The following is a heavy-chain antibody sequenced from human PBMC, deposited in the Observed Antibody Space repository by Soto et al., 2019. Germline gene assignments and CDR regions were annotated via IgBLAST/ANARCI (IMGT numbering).Heavy chain of an antibody. CDR2: ISGSGGST. J-gene: IGHJ4*02. CDR1: GFTFSSYA. V-gene: IGHV3-23*01. D-gene: IGHD4-17*01. CDR3: ASNTTVTKLDY. Sequence: EVQLLESGGGLVQPGGSLRLSCAASGFTFSSYAMSWVRQAPGKGLEWVSAISGSGGSTYYADSVKGRFTISRDNSKNTLYLQMNSLRAEYTAVYYSASNTTVTKLDYWGQGTLVTVSS.